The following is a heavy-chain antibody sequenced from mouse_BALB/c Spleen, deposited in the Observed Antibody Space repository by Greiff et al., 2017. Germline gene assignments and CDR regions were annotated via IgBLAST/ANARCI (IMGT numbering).Heavy chain of an antibody. J-gene: IGHJ2*01. CDR1: GYTFTDYE. V-gene: IGHV1-15*01. D-gene: IGHD2-4*01. Sequence: QLQQSGAELVRPGASVTLSCKASGYTFTDYEMHWVKQTPVHGLEWIGAIDPETGGTAYNQKFKGKATLTADKSSSTAYMELRSLTSEDSAVYYCTNMITDYWGQGTTLTVSS. CDR3: TNMITDY. CDR2: IDPETGGT.